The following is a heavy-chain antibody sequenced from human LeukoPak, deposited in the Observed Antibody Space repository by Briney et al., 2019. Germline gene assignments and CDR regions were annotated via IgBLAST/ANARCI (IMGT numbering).Heavy chain of an antibody. D-gene: IGHD2-15*01. CDR3: ARSGVVVAANVGWFDP. V-gene: IGHV4-4*07. Sequence: SETLSLTCTVSGGSISSYYWSWIRQPAGKGLEWIGRIYTSGSTNYNPSLKSRVTMSVDTSKNQFSLKLSSVTAADTAVYYCARSGVVVAANVGWFDPWGQGTLVTVSS. J-gene: IGHJ5*02. CDR2: IYTSGST. CDR1: GGSISSYY.